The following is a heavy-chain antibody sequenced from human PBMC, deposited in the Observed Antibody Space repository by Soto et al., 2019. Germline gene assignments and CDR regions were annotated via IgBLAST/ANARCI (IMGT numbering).Heavy chain of an antibody. V-gene: IGHV4-34*01. CDR2: INHSGKT. J-gene: IGHJ6*02. CDR3: ARRRFKLPSSGWYGGYYYGMDV. Sequence: SETLSPTYAVYGGSFSGYYWSWIRQPPGKGLEWIGEINHSGKTNYNPSLKSRVNISVETSKNQFSLKLSSVTAADKAVYYCARRRFKLPSSGWYGGYYYGMDVWGQGTTVT. D-gene: IGHD6-19*01. CDR1: GGSFSGYY.